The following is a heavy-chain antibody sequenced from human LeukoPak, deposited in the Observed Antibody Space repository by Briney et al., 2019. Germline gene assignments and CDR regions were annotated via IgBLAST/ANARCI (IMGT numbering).Heavy chain of an antibody. CDR3: AKGGGWSPAVLFDY. D-gene: IGHD6-19*01. CDR1: GFIFSQYG. J-gene: IGHJ4*02. Sequence: GGSLRLSCAASGFIFSQYGMHWARQAPGKGLEWVAIIWNDGNSKYYGNSVSGRFTISRDNSKNTLYLQMNSLRAEDTAVYYCAKGGGWSPAVLFDYWGQGTLVTVSS. V-gene: IGHV3-33*03. CDR2: IWNDGNSK.